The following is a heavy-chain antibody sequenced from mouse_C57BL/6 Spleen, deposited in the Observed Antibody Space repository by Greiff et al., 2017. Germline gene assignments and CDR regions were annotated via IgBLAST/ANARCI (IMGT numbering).Heavy chain of an antibody. CDR2: IYPGSGST. D-gene: IGHD2-5*01. V-gene: IGHV1-55*01. CDR1: GYTFTSYW. Sequence: QVQLKQSGAELVKPGASVKMSCKASGYTFTSYWITWVKQRPGQGLEWIGDIYPGSGSTNYNEKFKSKATLTVDTSSSTAYMQLSSLTSEDSAVYYCARGVDSNYLYYFDYWGQGTTLTVSS. CDR3: ARGVDSNYLYYFDY. J-gene: IGHJ2*01.